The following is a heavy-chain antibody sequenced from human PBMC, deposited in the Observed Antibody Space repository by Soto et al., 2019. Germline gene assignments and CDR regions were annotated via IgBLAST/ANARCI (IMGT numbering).Heavy chain of an antibody. CDR2: IYYSGST. J-gene: IGHJ6*02. CDR3: AIQGLVVRYYYYYGMDV. V-gene: IGHV4-39*01. D-gene: IGHD2-15*01. CDR1: GGSISSSSYY. Sequence: SETLSLTCTVSGGSISSSSYYWGWIRQPPGKGLEWIGSIYYSGSTYYNPSLKSRVTISVDTSKNQFSLKLSSVTAADTAVYYCAIQGLVVRYYYYYGMDVWGQGTTVTVSS.